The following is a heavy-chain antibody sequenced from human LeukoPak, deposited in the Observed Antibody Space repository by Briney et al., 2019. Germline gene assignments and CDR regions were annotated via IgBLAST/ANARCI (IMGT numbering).Heavy chain of an antibody. D-gene: IGHD3-22*01. Sequence: SETLSLTCTVSGGSISSGGYYWSWIRQHPGKGLEWIGYIYYSGSTYYNPSLKSRVTISVDTSKNQFSLKLSSVTAADTAVYYCAREHYYDSSGFVWGQGTLVTVSS. J-gene: IGHJ4*02. V-gene: IGHV4-31*03. CDR3: AREHYYDSSGFV. CDR2: IYYSGST. CDR1: GGSISSGGYY.